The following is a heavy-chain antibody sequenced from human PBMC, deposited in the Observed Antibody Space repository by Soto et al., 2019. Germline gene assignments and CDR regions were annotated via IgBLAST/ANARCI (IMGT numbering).Heavy chain of an antibody. J-gene: IGHJ6*02. CDR2: IWYDGSNK. CDR3: ARGWGRDIVVVPAAIPPFGMDV. D-gene: IGHD2-2*02. V-gene: IGHV3-33*01. Sequence: QVQLVESGGGVVQPGRSLRLSCAASGFTFSSYGMHWVRQAPGKGLEWVAVIWYDGSNKYYEDSVKGRFTISRDNSKNTLYLQMNSLRAEDTAVYYCARGWGRDIVVVPAAIPPFGMDVCGQGTTVTVSS. CDR1: GFTFSSYG.